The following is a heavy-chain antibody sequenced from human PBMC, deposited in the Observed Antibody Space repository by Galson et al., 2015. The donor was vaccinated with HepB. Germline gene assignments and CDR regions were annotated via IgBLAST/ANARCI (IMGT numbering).Heavy chain of an antibody. CDR3: ARELSIATASNVDY. Sequence: SVKVSCKTSGYTFNNFGINWVRQAPGQGLEWMGWISFYNGDTNYAQKLQDRVTMTTDTSTNTAYLQLNSLRAEDTAIYYCARELSIATASNVDYWGQGTLVTVSS. CDR1: GYTFNNFG. D-gene: IGHD6-25*01. V-gene: IGHV1-18*01. CDR2: ISFYNGDT. J-gene: IGHJ4*02.